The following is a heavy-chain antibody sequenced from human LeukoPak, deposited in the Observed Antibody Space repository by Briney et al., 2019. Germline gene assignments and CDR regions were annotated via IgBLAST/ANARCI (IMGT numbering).Heavy chain of an antibody. V-gene: IGHV3-7*01. CDR3: ARDFRNAGDY. J-gene: IGHJ4*02. CDR1: GFTFATYW. CDR2: INQDGSEK. Sequence: GGSLRLSCAASGFTFATYWINWVRQAPGKGLEWVAVINQDGSEKYYVDSVKGRFTISRDNAKNSLYLQMNSLRAEDTAVYYCARDFRNAGDYWGQGTLVTVSS. D-gene: IGHD1-14*01.